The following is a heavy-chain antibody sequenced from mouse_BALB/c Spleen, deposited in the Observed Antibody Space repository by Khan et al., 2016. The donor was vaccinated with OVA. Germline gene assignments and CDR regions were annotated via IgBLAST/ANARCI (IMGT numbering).Heavy chain of an antibody. J-gene: IGHJ4*01. CDR1: GYSITSDFA. D-gene: IGHD2-13*01. V-gene: IGHV3-2*02. CDR3: ARSLYYSDSYAMDY. CDR2: TSSTGST. Sequence: EVQLQESGPGLVKPSQSLSLTCTVTGYSITSDFAWNWIRQFPGNKLEWMGYTSSTGSTSYSPSLKSRISITRDTSKNQFFLHLSSVTTEDTATYYCARSLYYSDSYAMDYWGQGTSVTVSA.